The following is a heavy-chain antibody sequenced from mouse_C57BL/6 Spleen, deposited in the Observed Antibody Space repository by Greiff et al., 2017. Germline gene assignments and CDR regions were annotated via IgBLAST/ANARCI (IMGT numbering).Heavy chain of an antibody. V-gene: IGHV5-17*01. CDR1: GFTFSDYG. CDR3: ARQLGFYFDY. D-gene: IGHD4-1*02. Sequence: EVNLVESGGGLVKPGGSLKLSCAASGFTFSDYGMHWVRQAPEKGLEWVAYISSGSSTIYYADTVKGRFTISRDNAKNTLFLQMTSLRSEDTAMYYCARQLGFYFDYWGQGTTLTVSS. J-gene: IGHJ2*01. CDR2: ISSGSSTI.